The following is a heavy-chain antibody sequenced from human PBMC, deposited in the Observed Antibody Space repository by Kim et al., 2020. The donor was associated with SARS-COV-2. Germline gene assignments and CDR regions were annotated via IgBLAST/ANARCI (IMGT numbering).Heavy chain of an antibody. D-gene: IGHD3-9*01. J-gene: IGHJ3*02. CDR2: IYYSGST. CDR3: ARASDYDILTGYYEDAFDI. Sequence: SETLSLTCTVSGGSISSSSYYWGWIRQPPGKGLEWIGSIYYSGSTYYNPSLKSRVTISVDTSKNQFSLKLSSVTAADTAVYYCARASDYDILTGYYEDAFDIWGQGTMVTVSS. CDR1: GGSISSSSYY. V-gene: IGHV4-39*07.